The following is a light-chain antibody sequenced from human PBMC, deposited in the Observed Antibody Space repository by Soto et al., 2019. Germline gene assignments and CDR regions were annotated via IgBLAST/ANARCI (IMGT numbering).Light chain of an antibody. V-gene: IGLV2-11*01. CDR3: CSYAGSYTWV. Sequence: QSALTQPRSVSGSPGQSVTISCTGTSSDVGDYDYVSWYQQHPGKAPKLMIYDVSKWPSGVPDRFSGSKSDNMASLTISGLQAEDEADYYCCSYAGSYTWVFGGGAKLTVL. CDR1: SSDVGDYDY. CDR2: DVS. J-gene: IGLJ3*02.